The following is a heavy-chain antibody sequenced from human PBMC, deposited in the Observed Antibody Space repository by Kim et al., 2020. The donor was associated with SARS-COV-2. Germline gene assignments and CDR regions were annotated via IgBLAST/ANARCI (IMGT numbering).Heavy chain of an antibody. V-gene: IGHV5-51*01. D-gene: IGHD3-10*01. Sequence: GESLKISCKGSGYNFDSYWVGWVRQMPGKGLEWMGIIYPDDSDARYSPSFQGQVTISADKSTSTVYLQWSSLKASYTAIYYCARHRSEKVYFYGLDVWGQGTTVTVSS. CDR3: ARHRSEKVYFYGLDV. CDR2: IYPDDSDA. CDR1: GYNFDSYW. J-gene: IGHJ6*02.